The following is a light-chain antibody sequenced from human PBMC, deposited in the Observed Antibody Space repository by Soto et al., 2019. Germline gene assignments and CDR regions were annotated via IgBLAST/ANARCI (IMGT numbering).Light chain of an antibody. CDR2: YDS. CDR3: QVWDSSSDHPS. Sequence: SYELTQPPSVSVAPGKTARITCGGTNIGSKSVHWYQQKPGQAPVLVIYYDSDRPSGIPERFSGSNSGNTATLTISRVEAGDEADYYCQVWDSSSDHPSFGGGTKLTVL. CDR1: NIGSKS. V-gene: IGLV3-21*04. J-gene: IGLJ2*01.